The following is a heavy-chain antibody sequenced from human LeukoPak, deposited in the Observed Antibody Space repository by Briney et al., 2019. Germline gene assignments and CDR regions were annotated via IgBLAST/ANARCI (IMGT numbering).Heavy chain of an antibody. Sequence: SETLSLTCAVYVGSFSGYSWSWIRQPPGKGLEWIGEINHSGSTNYNPSLKSRVTISVDTSKKQFSLKLNSVTAADTAVYYCARDVGATPGYFDYWGQGTLVTVSS. J-gene: IGHJ4*02. CDR1: VGSFSGYS. D-gene: IGHD1-26*01. CDR2: INHSGST. CDR3: ARDVGATPGYFDY. V-gene: IGHV4-34*01.